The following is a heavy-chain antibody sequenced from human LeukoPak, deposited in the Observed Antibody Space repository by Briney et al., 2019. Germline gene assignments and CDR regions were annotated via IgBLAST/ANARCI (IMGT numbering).Heavy chain of an antibody. V-gene: IGHV3-74*01. D-gene: IGHD2-2*02. CDR1: GFTFSSYW. Sequence: PGGSLRLSCAASGFTFSSYWMHWVRQAPGKGLVWVSRINSDGSSTSYADSVKGRFTISRDNAKNTLYLQMSSLRAEDTAVYYCARDLWAVPAAILYNWFDPWGQGTLVTVSS. CDR3: ARDLWAVPAAILYNWFDP. CDR2: INSDGSST. J-gene: IGHJ5*02.